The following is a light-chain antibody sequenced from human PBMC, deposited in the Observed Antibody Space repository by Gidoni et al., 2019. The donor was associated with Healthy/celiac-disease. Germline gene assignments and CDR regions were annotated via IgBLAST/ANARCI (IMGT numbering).Light chain of an antibody. J-gene: IGKJ4*01. CDR2: DAS. V-gene: IGKV3-11*01. Sequence: EIVLTQSPATLSLSPGERATLSCRASQSVSSYLAWYQLSPGQAPRLLSYDASNRASVIPARVSGSGSGTDFTFTISSLEPEGFAVYYCQQRSNWPLTFGGGTKVEIK. CDR1: QSVSSY. CDR3: QQRSNWPLT.